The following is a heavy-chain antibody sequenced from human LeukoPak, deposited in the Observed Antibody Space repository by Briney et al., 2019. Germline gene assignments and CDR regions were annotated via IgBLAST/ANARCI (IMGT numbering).Heavy chain of an antibody. D-gene: IGHD3-3*01. V-gene: IGHV3-23*01. CDR2: ISGSGGST. CDR3: ARDGVALYYYYGMDV. J-gene: IGHJ6*02. Sequence: GGSLRLSCAASGFTFSSYAMSWVRQAPGKGLEWVSAISGSGGSTYYGDSVKGRFTISRDNSKNTLYLQMNSLRAEDTAVYYCARDGVALYYYYGMDVWGQGITVIVSS. CDR1: GFTFSSYA.